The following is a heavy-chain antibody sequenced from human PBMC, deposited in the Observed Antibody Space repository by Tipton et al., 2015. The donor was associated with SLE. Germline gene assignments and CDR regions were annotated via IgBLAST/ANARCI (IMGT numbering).Heavy chain of an antibody. CDR3: ARVRGSQWNLVYFDY. V-gene: IGHV3-21*03. CDR1: GFTFSSYS. J-gene: IGHJ4*02. Sequence: SLRLSCAASGFTFSSYSVVWVRQSPGKGLEWVSSISTGSSEYYADSVKGRFTISRDNAKNSLYLQMNSLKAEDTGFYFCARVRGSQWNLVYFDYWGQGTLVTVSS. CDR2: ISTGSSE. D-gene: IGHD2-15*01.